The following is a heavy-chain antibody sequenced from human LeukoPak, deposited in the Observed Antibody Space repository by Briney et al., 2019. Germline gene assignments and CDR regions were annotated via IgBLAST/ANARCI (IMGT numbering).Heavy chain of an antibody. J-gene: IGHJ5*02. V-gene: IGHV1-18*04. CDR2: ISAYNGNT. CDR1: GYTFTSYG. Sequence: GASVKVSCKASGYTFTSYGISWVRQAPGQGLEWMGWISAYNGNTNYARKLQGRVTMTTDTSTSTAYMELRSLRSDDTAVYHCARDQAVAGKRGVYNWFDPWGQGTLVTVSS. D-gene: IGHD6-19*01. CDR3: ARDQAVAGKRGVYNWFDP.